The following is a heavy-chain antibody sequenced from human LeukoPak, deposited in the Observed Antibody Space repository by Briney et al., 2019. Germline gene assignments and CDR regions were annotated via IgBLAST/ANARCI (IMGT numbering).Heavy chain of an antibody. CDR3: ARDAYSSGWSYLSGFDP. CDR2: ISAYNGNT. V-gene: IGHV1-18*01. D-gene: IGHD6-19*01. CDR1: GYTFTSYG. J-gene: IGHJ5*02. Sequence: ASVKVSCKASGYTFTSYGISWVRQAPGQGLEWMGWISAYNGNTNYAQKLQGRVTMTTDTSTSTAYMELRSLRSDDTAVYYCARDAYSSGWSYLSGFDPWGQGTLVTVSS.